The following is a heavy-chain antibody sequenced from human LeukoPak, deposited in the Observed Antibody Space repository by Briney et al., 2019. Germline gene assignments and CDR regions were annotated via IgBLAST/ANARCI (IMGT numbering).Heavy chain of an antibody. CDR3: ARGIAAAGKIDY. CDR1: GYTSPGYY. D-gene: IGHD6-13*01. J-gene: IGHJ4*02. Sequence: ASVKVSCKASGYTSPGYYMHWVRQAPGQGLEWMGWINPNSGGTNYAQKFQGRVTMTRDTSISTAYMELSRLRSDDTAVYYCARGIAAAGKIDYWGQGTLVTVSS. CDR2: INPNSGGT. V-gene: IGHV1-2*02.